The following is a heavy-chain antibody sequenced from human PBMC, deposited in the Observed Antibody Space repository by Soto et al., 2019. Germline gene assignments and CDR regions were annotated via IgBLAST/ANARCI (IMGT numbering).Heavy chain of an antibody. J-gene: IGHJ4*02. CDR3: ARDPSTVTFDY. CDR2: ISSSGSST. Sequence: QVQLVESGGGLVKPGGSLRLSCAASGFTFSDYYMTWIRQAPGKGLEWVSYISSSGSSTYYADSVKGRFAISRDNAKNSLFLQMNSLRAEDTSVYFCARDPSTVTFDYWGQGTVVTVSS. D-gene: IGHD1-1*01. V-gene: IGHV3-11*01. CDR1: GFTFSDYY.